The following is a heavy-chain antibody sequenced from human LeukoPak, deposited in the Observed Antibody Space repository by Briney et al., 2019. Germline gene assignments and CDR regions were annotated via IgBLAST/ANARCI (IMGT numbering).Heavy chain of an antibody. CDR1: GYTFTSYG. V-gene: IGHV1-18*01. Sequence: ASVKVSCKASGYTFTSYGISWVRQAPGQGLEWMGWIGAYNGNTNYAQKLQGRVTMTTDTSTSTAYMELRSLRSDDTAVYYCARDPYSSSWYYGLGDWGQGTLVTVSS. D-gene: IGHD6-13*01. CDR2: IGAYNGNT. J-gene: IGHJ4*02. CDR3: ARDPYSSSWYYGLGD.